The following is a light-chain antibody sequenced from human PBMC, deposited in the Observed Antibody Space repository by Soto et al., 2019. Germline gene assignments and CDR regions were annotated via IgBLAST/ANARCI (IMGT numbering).Light chain of an antibody. CDR3: SSYTSSSILYV. V-gene: IGLV2-14*01. CDR1: SSDVGGYNY. Sequence: QSALTQPASVSGSPGQSITISCTGTSSDVGGYNYVSWYQQHPGKAPKLMIYDVSNRPSGVSNRFSGSKSGNTASLTISGLQAEDEADYYCSSYTSSSILYVFGTGTEVTVL. J-gene: IGLJ1*01. CDR2: DVS.